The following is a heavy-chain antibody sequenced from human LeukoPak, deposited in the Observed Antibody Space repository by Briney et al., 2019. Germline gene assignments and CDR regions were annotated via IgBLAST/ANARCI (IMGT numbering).Heavy chain of an antibody. CDR2: ISAYNGNT. V-gene: IGHV1-18*01. CDR3: AREGHYDSSGYYSPFDY. CDR1: GYTFTAYY. J-gene: IGHJ4*02. D-gene: IGHD3-22*01. Sequence: GASVKVSCKASGYTFTAYYIHWVRQAPGQGLEWMGWISAYNGNTNYAQKLQGRVTMTTDTSTSTAYMELRSLRSDDTAVYYCAREGHYDSSGYYSPFDYWGQGTLVTVSS.